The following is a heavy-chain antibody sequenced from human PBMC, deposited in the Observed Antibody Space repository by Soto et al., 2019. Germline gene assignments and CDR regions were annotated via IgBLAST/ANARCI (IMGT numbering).Heavy chain of an antibody. V-gene: IGHV3-23*01. J-gene: IGHJ6*02. CDR1: GFTFSSYA. CDR3: AKDPLAAAGHYYYYGMDV. D-gene: IGHD6-13*01. CDR2: ISGSGGST. Sequence: GGSLRLSCAASGFTFSSYAMSWVRQAPGKGLEWVSAISGSGGSTYYADSVKGRFTISRDNSKNTLYLQMNSLRAEDTAVYYCAKDPLAAAGHYYYYGMDVWGQGTTVTVSS.